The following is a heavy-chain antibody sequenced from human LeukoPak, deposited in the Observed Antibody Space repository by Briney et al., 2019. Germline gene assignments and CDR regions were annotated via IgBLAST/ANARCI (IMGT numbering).Heavy chain of an antibody. CDR2: ISVRSNYI. D-gene: IGHD3-22*01. CDR3: VRLRRNSDTSGFYYYYDY. CDR1: GFTFSTQY. J-gene: IGHJ4*02. Sequence: GGSLRLSCTASGFTFSTQYMAWVRQAPGKGLEWVSSISVRSNYIYYADSVRGRFSISRDDARDSLYLQMNSLRAEDTAVYYCVRLRRNSDTSGFYYYYDYWGQGTLVTVSS. V-gene: IGHV3-21*01.